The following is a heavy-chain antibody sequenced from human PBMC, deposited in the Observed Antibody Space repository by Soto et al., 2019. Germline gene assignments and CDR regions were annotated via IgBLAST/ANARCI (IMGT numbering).Heavy chain of an antibody. Sequence: SDTLSLSSIVSGESISSSSYYWGWIRQPPGKGLEWIGSIYYSGRTYYNPSFKSRVTISIDTSKNQFSLKLSSVTATDTAVYYCARQRTTVVTQAYFDHWGQGALVTVS. CDR2: IYYSGRT. J-gene: IGHJ4*02. CDR1: GESISSSSYY. D-gene: IGHD2-21*02. CDR3: ARQRTTVVTQAYFDH. V-gene: IGHV4-39*01.